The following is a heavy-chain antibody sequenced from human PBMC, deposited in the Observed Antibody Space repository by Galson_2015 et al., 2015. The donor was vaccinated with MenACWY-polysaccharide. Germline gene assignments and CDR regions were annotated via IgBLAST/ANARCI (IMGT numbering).Heavy chain of an antibody. CDR2: ISSSGSTI. CDR3: AKDIHRGSRMMIDY. D-gene: IGHD6-13*01. V-gene: IGHV3-11*01. Sequence: SLRLSCAASGFTFSDYYMSWIRQAPGKGLEWVSYISSSGSTIYYADSVKGRFTISRDNAKNSLYLQMNSLRAEDTALYYCAKDIHRGSRMMIDYWGQGTLVTVSS. J-gene: IGHJ4*02. CDR1: GFTFSDYY.